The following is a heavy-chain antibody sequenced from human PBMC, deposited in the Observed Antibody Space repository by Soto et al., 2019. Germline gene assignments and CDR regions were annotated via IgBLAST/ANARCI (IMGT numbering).Heavy chain of an antibody. Sequence: SVKGSCRASGGTFSSYAIIWGRQAPVQGLEWMGGIIPIFGTANYAQKFQGRVTITADESTSTAYMELSLLRYDDTAVYYCARGRPTYYDFWSGPYDACDIWGKGTMVTVSS. J-gene: IGHJ3*02. CDR2: IIPIFGTA. CDR3: ARGRPTYYDFWSGPYDACDI. V-gene: IGHV1-69*01. D-gene: IGHD3-3*01. CDR1: GGTFSSYA.